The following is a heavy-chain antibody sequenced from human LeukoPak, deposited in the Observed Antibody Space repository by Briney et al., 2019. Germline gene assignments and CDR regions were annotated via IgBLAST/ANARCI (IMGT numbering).Heavy chain of an antibody. D-gene: IGHD6-13*01. CDR2: IKQDGSEK. CDR3: AKQPHIRSSWYSTYYFDY. Sequence: GGSLRLSCAASGFTFSSYWMSWVRQAPGKGLEWVANIKQDGSEKYYVDSVKGRFTISRDNAKNSLYLQMNSLRAEDTAVYYCAKQPHIRSSWYSTYYFDYWGQGTLVTVSS. CDR1: GFTFSSYW. J-gene: IGHJ4*02. V-gene: IGHV3-7*01.